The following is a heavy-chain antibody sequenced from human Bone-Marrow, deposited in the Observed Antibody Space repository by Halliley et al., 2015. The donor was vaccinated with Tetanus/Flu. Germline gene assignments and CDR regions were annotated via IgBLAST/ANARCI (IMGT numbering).Heavy chain of an antibody. CDR3: ARSRIPARPRGKSDFDY. J-gene: IGHJ4*02. CDR1: GGSISSDNW. V-gene: IGHV4-4*02. D-gene: IGHD6-6*01. Sequence: SLRLSCGVSGGSISSDNWWGWVRQPPGKGLEWIGEIYHTGSTSYNPSLKSRVTISVEKSKNQFSLNLTSVTAADTAMYYCARSRIPARPRGKSDFDYWGQGTLVTVSS. CDR2: IYHTGST.